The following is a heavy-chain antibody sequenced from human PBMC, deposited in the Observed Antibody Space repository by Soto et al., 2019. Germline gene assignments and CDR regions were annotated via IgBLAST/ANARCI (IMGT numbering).Heavy chain of an antibody. Sequence: DVQVMESGGGVVQPGGSLRLSCAASGFTLRNYAMSWVRQTPGKGLEWVSSISVSGGSIHYADSVRGRFTISRDTSKNTLKLQMNSLRVEDTAVYYCATDLPGGEDNHYGMDVWGQGTTVTVSS. CDR3: ATDLPGGEDNHYGMDV. CDR1: GFTLRNYA. D-gene: IGHD2-21*01. CDR2: ISVSGGSI. V-gene: IGHV3-23*01. J-gene: IGHJ6*02.